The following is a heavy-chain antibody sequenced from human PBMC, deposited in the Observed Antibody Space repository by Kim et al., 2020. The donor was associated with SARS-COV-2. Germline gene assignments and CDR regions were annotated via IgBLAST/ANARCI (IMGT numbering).Heavy chain of an antibody. V-gene: IGHV3-48*01. Sequence: SNTIYYADSVKGRFTISRDNAKNSLYLQMNSLRAEDTAVYYCASLQPAFDPWGQGTLVTVSS. J-gene: IGHJ5*02. CDR3: ASLQPAFDP. D-gene: IGHD4-4*01. CDR2: SNTI.